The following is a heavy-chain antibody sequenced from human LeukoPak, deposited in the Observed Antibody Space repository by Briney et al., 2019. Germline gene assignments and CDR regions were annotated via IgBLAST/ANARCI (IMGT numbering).Heavy chain of an antibody. J-gene: IGHJ4*02. V-gene: IGHV4-34*01. CDR3: ARAAASILHYFGY. CDR1: GGSFSGYY. Sequence: SETLSLTCAVYGGSFSGYYWSWIRQPPGKGLEWIGSIYYSGSTFYNPSLKSRVTISVDTSKNQFSLKVNSVTAADTAVYYCARAAASILHYFGYWGQGTLVTVSS. D-gene: IGHD6-13*01. CDR2: IYYSGST.